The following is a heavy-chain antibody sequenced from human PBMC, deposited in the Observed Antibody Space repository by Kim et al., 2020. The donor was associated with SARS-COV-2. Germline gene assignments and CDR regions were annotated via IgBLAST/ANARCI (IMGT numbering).Heavy chain of an antibody. CDR2: IYTSGST. CDR3: ATAYSYGVFDY. J-gene: IGHJ4*02. V-gene: IGHV4-61*02. CDR1: GGSISSGSYY. Sequence: SETLSLTCTVSGGSISSGSYYWSWIRQPAGKGLEWIGRIYTSGSTNYNPSLKSRVTISVDTSKNQFSLELSSVTAADTAVYYCATAYSYGVFDYWGQGTLVTVSS. D-gene: IGHD5-18*01.